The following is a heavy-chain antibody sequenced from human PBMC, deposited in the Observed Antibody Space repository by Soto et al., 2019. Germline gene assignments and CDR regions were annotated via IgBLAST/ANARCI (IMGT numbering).Heavy chain of an antibody. CDR2: TTNKASSYTT. V-gene: IGHV3-72*01. CDR1: GLIVTDHY. CDR3: ASLAGAKEGSDY. D-gene: IGHD3-10*01. Sequence: EVQLVESGGGLVQPGGSLRLSCSASGLIVTDHYMDWVRQAPGKGLEWVGRTTNKASSYTTEYAASWKGRFTISRDDSTNSVYLQMDSLKTEDTAVYACASLAGAKEGSDYWGQGTLVTVSS. J-gene: IGHJ4*02.